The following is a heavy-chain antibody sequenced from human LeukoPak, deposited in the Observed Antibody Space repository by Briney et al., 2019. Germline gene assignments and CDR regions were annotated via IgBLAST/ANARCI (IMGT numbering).Heavy chain of an antibody. CDR2: IYYSGST. V-gene: IGHV4-30-4*01. J-gene: IGHJ4*02. D-gene: IGHD7-27*01. CDR3: ARAHLLGLIDY. CDR1: GGSISSGDYY. Sequence: SETLSLTCTVSGGSISSGDYYWSWIRQPPGKGLEWIGYIYYSGSTYYNPSLKSRVTISVDTSKNQFSLKLSSVTAADTAVYYCARAHLLGLIDYWGQGTLVTVSS.